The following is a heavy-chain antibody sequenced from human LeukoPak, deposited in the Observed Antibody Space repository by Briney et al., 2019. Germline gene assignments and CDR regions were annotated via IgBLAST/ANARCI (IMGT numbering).Heavy chain of an antibody. J-gene: IGHJ2*01. CDR1: EFTFSSYW. V-gene: IGHV3-74*01. Sequence: GGSLRLSCAASEFTFSSYWMHWVRQAPGKGLVWVSRINSDGSTTTYADSVKGRFTISRDNANNTLYLQMNSLSAEDTAVYYCARPSYPHWYFDLWGRGTLVTVSS. CDR3: ARPSYPHWYFDL. CDR2: INSDGSTT.